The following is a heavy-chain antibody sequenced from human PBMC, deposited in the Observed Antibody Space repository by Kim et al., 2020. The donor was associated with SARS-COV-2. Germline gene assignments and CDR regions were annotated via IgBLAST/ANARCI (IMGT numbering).Heavy chain of an antibody. J-gene: IGHJ4*02. V-gene: IGHV4-59*01. D-gene: IGHD4-17*01. Sequence: SETLSLTCTVSGGPISSYYWSWIRQPPGKGLEWIGYIYYSGSTNYNPSLKSRVTISVDTSKNQFSLKLSSVTAADTAVYYCASSPYGDYYFDYWGQGTLV. CDR1: GGPISSYY. CDR3: ASSPYGDYYFDY. CDR2: IYYSGST.